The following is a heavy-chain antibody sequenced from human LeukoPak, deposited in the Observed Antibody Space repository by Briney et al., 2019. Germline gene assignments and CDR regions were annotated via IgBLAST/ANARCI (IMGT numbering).Heavy chain of an antibody. Sequence: GGSLRLSCAASGFTFSSYSMNWVRQAPGKGLEWVAVISYDESKEYYADSVKGRFTISRDNSKNTLYLQMNSLTVEDTAVYYCSRDFSRTRGYWGQGTLVTVSS. D-gene: IGHD2-8*01. CDR2: ISYDESKE. CDR1: GFTFSSYS. V-gene: IGHV3-30*03. CDR3: SRDFSRTRGY. J-gene: IGHJ4*02.